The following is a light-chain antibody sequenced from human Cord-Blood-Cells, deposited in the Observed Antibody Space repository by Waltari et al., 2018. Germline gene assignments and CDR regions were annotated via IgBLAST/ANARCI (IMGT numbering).Light chain of an antibody. J-gene: IGLJ3*02. Sequence: QSVLTQPPSVSEAPRQRVTISCSGSSSNIGNNAVNWYQQLPGKAPKLLIYYDDLLPSGVSDRFSGSKSGTSASLAISGLLSEDEPDYYCAAWDDSLNGPLFGGGTKLTVL. CDR2: YDD. V-gene: IGLV1-36*01. CDR1: SSNIGNNA. CDR3: AAWDDSLNGPL.